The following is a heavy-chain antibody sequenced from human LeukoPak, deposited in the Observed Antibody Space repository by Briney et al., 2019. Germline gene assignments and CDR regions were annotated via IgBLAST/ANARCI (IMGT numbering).Heavy chain of an antibody. CDR1: GFTFSNAW. CDR3: AKVVVGTVIVVASSNYYYYYMDV. J-gene: IGHJ6*03. D-gene: IGHD3-22*01. Sequence: GGSLRLSCAASGFTFSNAWMSWVRQAPGKGLEWVGRIKSKTDGGTTDYAAPVKGRFTISRDDSKNTLYLQMNSLRAEDTAVYYCAKVVVGTVIVVASSNYYYYYMDVWGKGTTVTISS. CDR2: IKSKTDGGTT. V-gene: IGHV3-15*01.